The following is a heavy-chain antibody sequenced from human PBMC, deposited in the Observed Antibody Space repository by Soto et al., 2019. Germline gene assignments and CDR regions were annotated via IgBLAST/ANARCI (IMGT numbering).Heavy chain of an antibody. V-gene: IGHV3-33*01. CDR2: IWYDGSNK. D-gene: IGHD6-19*01. CDR3: ARGGVATIGSGYSSGWYKKRPGDYFDY. Sequence: HPGGSLRLSCAASGFTFSSYGMHWVRQAPGKGLEWVAVIWYDGSNKYYADSVKGRFTISRDNSKNTLYLQMNSLRAEDTAVYYCARGGVATIGSGYSSGWYKKRPGDYFDYWGQGTLVTVSS. CDR1: GFTFSSYG. J-gene: IGHJ4*02.